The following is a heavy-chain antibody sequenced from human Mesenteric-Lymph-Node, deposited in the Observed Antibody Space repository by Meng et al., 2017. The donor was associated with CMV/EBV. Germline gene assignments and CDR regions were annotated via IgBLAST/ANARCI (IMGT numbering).Heavy chain of an antibody. CDR1: GFTFSTYG. J-gene: IGHJ4*02. CDR2: ITYSSTYI. Sequence: GESLKISCAASGFTFSTYGMHWVRQAPGKGLEWVSSITYSSTYIYYADSMKGRFTISRDNAKNSLYLQMNSLRAEDTAVYYCARSRIDWGFWGQGTLVTVSS. V-gene: IGHV3-21*01. CDR3: ARSRIDWGF. D-gene: IGHD3-16*01.